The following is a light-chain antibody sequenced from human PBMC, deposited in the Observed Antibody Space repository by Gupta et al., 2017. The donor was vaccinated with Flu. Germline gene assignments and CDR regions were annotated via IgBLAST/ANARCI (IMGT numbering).Light chain of an antibody. Sequence: SALPQPPSASGSPGQSVTISCTGTSSDVGGYNYVSWYQQHPGKPPKLIIDEGNKGPSGVPAGFSGSKSGNTASLTVAGRRAEDEDDYYCGADGGSKVFGGGTKLTVL. J-gene: IGLJ2*01. CDR1: SSDVGGYNY. CDR2: EGN. CDR3: GADGGSKV. V-gene: IGLV2-8*01.